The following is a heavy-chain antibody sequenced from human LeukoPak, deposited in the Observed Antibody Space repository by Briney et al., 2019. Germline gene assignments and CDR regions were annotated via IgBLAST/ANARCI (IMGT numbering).Heavy chain of an antibody. CDR2: IVPIFGTA. D-gene: IGHD4-17*01. CDR3: ARAYGDPEVYFQH. Sequence: SVKVSCKASGGTFSSYAISWVRQAPGQGLEWMGRIVPIFGTANYAQKFQGRVTITTDESTSTAYMELSSLRSEDTAVYYCARAYGDPEVYFQHWGQGTLVTVSS. J-gene: IGHJ1*01. V-gene: IGHV1-69*05. CDR1: GGTFSSYA.